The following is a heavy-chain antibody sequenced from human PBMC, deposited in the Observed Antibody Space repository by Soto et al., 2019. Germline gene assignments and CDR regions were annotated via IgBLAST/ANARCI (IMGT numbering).Heavy chain of an antibody. CDR1: GFSLSTSGVG. CDR2: IYWNDDK. V-gene: IGHV2-5*01. Sequence: SGPTLVNPTQTLTLTCTFSGFSLSTSGVGVGWIRQPPGKALEWLALIYWNDDKRYSPSLKSRLTITKDTSKNQVVLTMTNMDPVDTATYYCAHRVLDIVVVPAAIGYFDYWGQGTLVTVSS. J-gene: IGHJ4*02. D-gene: IGHD2-2*01. CDR3: AHRVLDIVVVPAAIGYFDY.